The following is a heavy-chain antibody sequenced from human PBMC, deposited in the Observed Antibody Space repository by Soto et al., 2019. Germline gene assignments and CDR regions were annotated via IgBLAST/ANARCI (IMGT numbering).Heavy chain of an antibody. CDR2: IYYSGST. V-gene: IGHV4-39*01. CDR1: GGSISSSSYY. J-gene: IGHJ4*02. Sequence: QLQLQESGPGLVKPSETLSLTCTVSGGSISSSSYYWGWIRQPPGKGLEWIGSIYYSGSTYYNPSPKSRVTISVDTSKNQFSLKLSSVTAADTAVYYCARLKTTVTSMGFDYWGQGTLVTVSS. D-gene: IGHD4-17*01. CDR3: ARLKTTVTSMGFDY.